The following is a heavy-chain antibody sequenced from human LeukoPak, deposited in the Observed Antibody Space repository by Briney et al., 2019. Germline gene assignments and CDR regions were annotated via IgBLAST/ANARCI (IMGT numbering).Heavy chain of an antibody. CDR2: ISGSGGST. CDR1: GFTFSSYA. CDR3: AKASGAFIAAPYYMDV. V-gene: IGHV3-23*01. D-gene: IGHD6-13*01. Sequence: GGSLRLSCAASGFTFSSYAISWVRQAPGKGLEWVSAISGSGGSTYYADSVKGRFTISRDNSKNTLYLQMNSLRAEDTAVYYCAKASGAFIAAPYYMDVWGKGTTVTVSS. J-gene: IGHJ6*03.